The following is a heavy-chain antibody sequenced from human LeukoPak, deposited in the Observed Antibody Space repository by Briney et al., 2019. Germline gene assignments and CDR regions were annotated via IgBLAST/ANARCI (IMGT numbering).Heavy chain of an antibody. J-gene: IGHJ3*02. D-gene: IGHD1-1*01. CDR3: ARAMRGTGGAFDI. Sequence: ASVKVSCKASGYTFTNYYVHWVRQAPGQGLEWMGIINPSGGSTSYAQKFQGRVTMTRDTSTSTVYMELSSLRFEDTAVYYCARAMRGTGGAFDIWGQGTMVTVSS. V-gene: IGHV1-46*01. CDR1: GYTFTNYY. CDR2: INPSGGST.